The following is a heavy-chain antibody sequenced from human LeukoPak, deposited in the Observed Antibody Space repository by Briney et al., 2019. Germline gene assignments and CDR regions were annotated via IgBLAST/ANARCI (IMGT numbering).Heavy chain of an antibody. Sequence: SQTLSLTCAISGDSVSTYSASWSWIRQSPSRGLEWLGRTYYRSRWHDEYAVSVRSRISINPDTSKNQFSLQLNSVTPEDTAVYFCARDRETGGYFRELPHWYFDLWGRGTLVTVSS. D-gene: IGHD3-22*01. CDR2: TYYRSRWHD. V-gene: IGHV6-1*01. CDR1: GDSVSTYSAS. CDR3: ARDRETGGYFRELPHWYFDL. J-gene: IGHJ2*01.